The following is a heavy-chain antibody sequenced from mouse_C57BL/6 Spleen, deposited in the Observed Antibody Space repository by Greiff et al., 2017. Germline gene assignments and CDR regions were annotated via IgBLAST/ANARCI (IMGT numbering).Heavy chain of an antibody. CDR1: GYSFTGYY. V-gene: IGHV1-31*01. CDR3: AKYTTVVAPYAMDY. Sequence: EVQRVESGPELVKPGASVKISCKASGYSFTGYYMHWVKQSHGNILDWIGYIDPYNGVSSYNQKFKGKATLTVDKSSSTAYMELRSLTSEDSAVYYCAKYTTVVAPYAMDYWGQGTSVTVSS. J-gene: IGHJ4*01. D-gene: IGHD1-1*01. CDR2: IDPYNGVS.